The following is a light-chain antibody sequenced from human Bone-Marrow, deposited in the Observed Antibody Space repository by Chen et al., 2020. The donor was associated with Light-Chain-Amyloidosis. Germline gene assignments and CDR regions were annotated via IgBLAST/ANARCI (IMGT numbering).Light chain of an antibody. V-gene: IGLV3-1*01. CDR1: KLGDKY. J-gene: IGLJ2*01. Sequence: SYELTQPPSVTVSPGQTASITCSGDKLGDKYACWYQQKPGQSPVLVIYQDTKRPSGIPERFSGSNSGSTATLTISGTQAMGEADYYCQAWDSGIAVVFGGGTKLTVL. CDR2: QDT. CDR3: QAWDSGIAVV.